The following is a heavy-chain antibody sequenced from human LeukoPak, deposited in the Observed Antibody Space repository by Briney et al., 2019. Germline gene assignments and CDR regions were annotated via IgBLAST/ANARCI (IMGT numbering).Heavy chain of an antibody. D-gene: IGHD3-10*01. CDR3: ARVGTDY. CDR2: INPNSGAT. Sequence: GSVKVSCKASGYTFSGFYMHWVRQAPGQGLEWMGWINPNSGATNYAQKFQGRVTMTGDPSINTVYVELSRLRSDDTAVYYCARVGTDYWGQGTLVTVSS. J-gene: IGHJ4*02. V-gene: IGHV1-2*02. CDR1: GYTFSGFY.